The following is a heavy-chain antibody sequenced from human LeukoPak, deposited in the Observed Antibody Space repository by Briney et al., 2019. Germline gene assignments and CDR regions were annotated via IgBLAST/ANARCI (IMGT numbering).Heavy chain of an antibody. Sequence: GASVKVSCKASGYTFTGYYMHWVRQAPGQGLEWMGWINPNSGGTNYAQKFQGRVTMTRDTSISTAYMELSRLRSDDTAAYYCARDAYSYYYDSSGYYFGGNWFDPWGQGTLVTVSS. J-gene: IGHJ5*02. CDR1: GYTFTGYY. CDR3: ARDAYSYYYDSSGYYFGGNWFDP. D-gene: IGHD3-22*01. V-gene: IGHV1-2*02. CDR2: INPNSGGT.